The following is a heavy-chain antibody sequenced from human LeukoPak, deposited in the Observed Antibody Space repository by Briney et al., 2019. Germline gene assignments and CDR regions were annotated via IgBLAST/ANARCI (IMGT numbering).Heavy chain of an antibody. V-gene: IGHV3-9*01. CDR2: ISWNSGSI. CDR3: AKAYYDSSGSIDY. CDR1: GFTFDDYA. Sequence: PGRSLRLSCAASGFTFDDYAMHWVRHAPGKGLEWVSGISWNSGSIGYADSVKGRFTISRDNAKNSLYLQMNSLRAEDTALYYCAKAYYDSSGSIDYWGQEPLVTVPS. D-gene: IGHD3-22*01. J-gene: IGHJ4*02.